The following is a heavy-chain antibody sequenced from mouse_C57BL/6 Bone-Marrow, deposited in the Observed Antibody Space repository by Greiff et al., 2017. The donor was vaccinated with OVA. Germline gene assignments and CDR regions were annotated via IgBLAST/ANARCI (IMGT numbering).Heavy chain of an antibody. J-gene: IGHJ2*01. CDR3: AREGLGLDY. D-gene: IGHD4-1*01. CDR2: IYPGRGNT. CDR1: GYSFTSYY. Sequence: VKLQESGPELVKPGASVKISCKASGYSFTSYYIHWVKQRPGQGLEWIGWIYPGRGNTKYNEKFKGKATLTADTSSSTAYMQLSSLTSEDSAVYYCAREGLGLDYWGQGTTLTVSS. V-gene: IGHV1-66*01.